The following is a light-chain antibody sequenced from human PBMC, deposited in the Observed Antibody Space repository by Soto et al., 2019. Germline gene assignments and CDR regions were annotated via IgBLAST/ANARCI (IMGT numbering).Light chain of an antibody. J-gene: IGKJ1*01. Sequence: DIQMTQSPSTLSASLGDRVTITCRASQGISRWLAWYQQRPGKAPKLLIYDASTLHSGVSSRFSGSGSGTEFTLTTSSLQPNDSATYYCQQYTTYWTFGQGTKVEIK. CDR2: DAS. V-gene: IGKV1-5*01. CDR1: QGISRW. CDR3: QQYTTYWT.